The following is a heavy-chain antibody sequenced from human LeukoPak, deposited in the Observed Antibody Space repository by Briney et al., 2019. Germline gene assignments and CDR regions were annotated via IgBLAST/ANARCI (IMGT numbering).Heavy chain of an antibody. CDR2: IITIFGTA. Sequence: GSSVKASCKALGGTFSSYAISWVRQAPGQGLEWMGGIITIFGTANYAQKFQGRVTITADESTSTAYMELSSLGSEDTAVYYCAREQGYCSSTSCYTGMDVWGKGTTVTVSS. J-gene: IGHJ6*04. CDR3: AREQGYCSSTSCYTGMDV. D-gene: IGHD2-2*02. V-gene: IGHV1-69*01. CDR1: GGTFSSYA.